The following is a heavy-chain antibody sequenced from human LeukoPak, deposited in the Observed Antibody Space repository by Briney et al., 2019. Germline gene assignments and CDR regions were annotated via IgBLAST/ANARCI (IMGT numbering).Heavy chain of an antibody. CDR1: GFTVSSTY. CDR2: IWSGGST. Sequence: HPGGSLRLSCAASGFTVSSTYMAWVRQAPGKGLEWVSVIWSGGSTYYADSVKGRFTISRDNPKNTLYLQMNSLRAEDTAMYYCARDWYSTGYYDYWGQGTLVTVSS. D-gene: IGHD3-22*01. J-gene: IGHJ4*02. V-gene: IGHV3-53*01. CDR3: ARDWYSTGYYDY.